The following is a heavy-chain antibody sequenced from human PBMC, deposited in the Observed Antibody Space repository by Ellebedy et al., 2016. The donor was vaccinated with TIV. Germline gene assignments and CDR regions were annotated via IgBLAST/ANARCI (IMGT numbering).Heavy chain of an antibody. CDR3: ARASSGAYVFHFDY. V-gene: IGHV3-7*01. CDR1: GFTFSSYW. J-gene: IGHJ4*02. CDR2: MKHDGSES. D-gene: IGHD6-19*01. Sequence: GGSLRLXCAASGFTFSSYWMSWVRQAPGKGLEWVTSMKHDGSESYYVDSVKGRFTISRDNAKNSLYLQMNSRRAEDTAVYYCARASSGAYVFHFDYWGQGTLVTVSS.